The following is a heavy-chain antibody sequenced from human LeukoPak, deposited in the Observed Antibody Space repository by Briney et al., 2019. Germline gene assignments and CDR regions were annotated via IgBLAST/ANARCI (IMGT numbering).Heavy chain of an antibody. CDR3: AKDISRLSLYYFDY. J-gene: IGHJ4*02. Sequence: GGSLRLSCAASGFTFSRYDMHWVRQTTGKGLEWVAAIDTTGDTYYPGSVEGRFTISRENAKNSVYLQMNSLRAEDMALYYCAKDISRLSLYYFDYWGQGTLVTVSS. CDR2: IDTTGDT. CDR1: GFTFSRYD. V-gene: IGHV3-13*01.